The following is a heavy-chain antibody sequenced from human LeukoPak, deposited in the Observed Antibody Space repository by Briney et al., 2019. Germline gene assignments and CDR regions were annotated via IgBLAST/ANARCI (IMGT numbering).Heavy chain of an antibody. CDR3: ARTSRHYYGSGSNLTPWPAGMDV. CDR1: GGSMSGFF. Sequence: PSETLSLTCSVSGGSMSGFFWTWIRQPPGKELEWIGSIYYSGSTTKYNPSLKSRVTISVDTSKSQFSLKLNSATAADTAVYYCARTSRHYYGSGSNLTPWPAGMDVWGQGTTVTVSS. CDR2: IYYSGSTT. V-gene: IGHV4-59*01. J-gene: IGHJ6*02. D-gene: IGHD3-10*01.